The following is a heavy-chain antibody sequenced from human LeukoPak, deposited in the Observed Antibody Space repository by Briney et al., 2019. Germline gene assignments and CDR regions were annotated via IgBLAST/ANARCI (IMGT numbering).Heavy chain of an antibody. D-gene: IGHD3-3*01. CDR1: GFTFSSYA. J-gene: IGHJ4*02. CDR2: ISYDGSNK. Sequence: PGRSLRLFCAASGFTFSSYAMHWVRQAPGKGLEWVAVISYDGSNKYYADSVKGRFTISRDNSKNTLYLQMNSLRAEDTAVYYCARSPRNYDFWSGYFDYWGQGTLVTVSS. CDR3: ARSPRNYDFWSGYFDY. V-gene: IGHV3-30-3*01.